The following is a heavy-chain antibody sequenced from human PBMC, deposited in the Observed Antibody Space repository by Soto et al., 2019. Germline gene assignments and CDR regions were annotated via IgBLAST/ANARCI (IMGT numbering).Heavy chain of an antibody. CDR3: AREGQYSSGWQYYYYYYGMDV. Sequence: SETLSLTCAVSGGSISSSNWWSRVRQPPGKGLEWIGEIYHSGSTNYNPSLKSRVTISVDKSKNQFSLKLSSVTAADTAVYYCAREGQYSSGWQYYYYYYGMDVWGQGTTVTVSS. CDR1: GGSISSSNW. D-gene: IGHD6-19*01. V-gene: IGHV4-4*02. J-gene: IGHJ6*02. CDR2: IYHSGST.